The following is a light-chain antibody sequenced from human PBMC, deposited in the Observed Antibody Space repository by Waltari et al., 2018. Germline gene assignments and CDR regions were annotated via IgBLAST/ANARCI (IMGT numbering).Light chain of an antibody. CDR2: EDN. V-gene: IGLV3-10*01. CDR1: ALPKQY. CDR3: YSTDSSGLGV. Sequence: SDELTQPPSVSVSPGQTARITCSGDALPKQYAPWYQQKSGQAPVVVIYEDNKRPSEIPERFSGSSSGTMATLTISGAQVEDEADYYCYSTDSSGLGVFGTGTKVTVL. J-gene: IGLJ1*01.